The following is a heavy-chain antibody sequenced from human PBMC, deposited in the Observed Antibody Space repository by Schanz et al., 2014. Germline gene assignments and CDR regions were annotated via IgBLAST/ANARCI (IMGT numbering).Heavy chain of an antibody. D-gene: IGHD3-10*01. CDR3: ARLMVPGWFDP. V-gene: IGHV4-34*02. CDR2: IDDTGST. J-gene: IGHJ5*02. Sequence: QVHLQQWGAGLLQPSETLSLTCGVGGVSFSFYYWGWIRQPPGKGPEWIGTIDDTGSTYYTPSLGGRLTLSVDTSKSHLSVQLTSVTAADTAVYYCARLMVPGWFDPWGQGQLVTVSS. CDR1: GVSFSFYY.